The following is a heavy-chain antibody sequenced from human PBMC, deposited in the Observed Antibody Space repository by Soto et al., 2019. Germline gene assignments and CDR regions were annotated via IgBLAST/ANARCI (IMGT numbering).Heavy chain of an antibody. CDR3: ARDSDIVGATTASYYYYGMGV. V-gene: IGHV1-18*01. CDR1: GYTFTSYG. D-gene: IGHD1-26*01. J-gene: IGHJ6*02. Sequence: QVQLVQSGAEVKKPGASVKVSCKASGYTFTSYGISWVRQAPGQGLEWMGWISAYNGNTNYAQKLQGRVTMTTDTSTSTTSMGMRSLRSDDKAVYYWARDSDIVGATTASYYYYGMGVWGQGTTVTVSS. CDR2: ISAYNGNT.